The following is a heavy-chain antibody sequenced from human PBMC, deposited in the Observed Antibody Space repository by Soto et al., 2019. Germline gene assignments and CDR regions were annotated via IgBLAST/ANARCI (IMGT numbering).Heavy chain of an antibody. J-gene: IGHJ4*02. V-gene: IGHV3-23*01. Sequence: EVQLLESGGGLVQPGGSLRLSCVASGFTFSSYAMRWVRQAPVKGLEWVSAISGSGGSTYYADSVKGRFTISRDNSKNTLYLQMNSLRAEDRAVYYCARRGSGSYYDYWGKGTLVTVSS. CDR1: GFTFSSYA. CDR2: ISGSGGST. D-gene: IGHD1-26*01. CDR3: ARRGSGSYYDY.